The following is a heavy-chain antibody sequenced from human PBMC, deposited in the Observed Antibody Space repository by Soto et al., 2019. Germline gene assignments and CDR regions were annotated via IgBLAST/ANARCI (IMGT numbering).Heavy chain of an antibody. CDR1: GYIFINYY. J-gene: IGHJ4*02. Sequence: QVQLVQSGAEVKKPGASVKVSCKASGYIFINYYIHWVRQAPGQGLEWIGIINPNGGSTNYPQKFRGRVTLARDTSTSTVYMDLSSLRSEDTAMYYCARDLAAGDFWGQGTLVTVSS. CDR2: INPNGGST. D-gene: IGHD6-13*01. CDR3: ARDLAAGDF. V-gene: IGHV1-46*01.